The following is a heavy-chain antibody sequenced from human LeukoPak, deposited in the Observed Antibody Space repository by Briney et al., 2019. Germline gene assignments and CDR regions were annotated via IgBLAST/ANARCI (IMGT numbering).Heavy chain of an antibody. CDR3: ARDGVANTAMDYYYYFYLDI. J-gene: IGHJ6*03. CDR2: INWNGGST. Sequence: GGSLRLSCAASGFRFDDYSMTWVRQAPGKGLEWVSSINWNGGSTAYADSAKGRFTISRDNAKNSLYLQMNSLRPEDTALYFCARDGVANTAMDYYYYFYLDIRGKGTTVTVSS. CDR1: GFRFDDYS. D-gene: IGHD5-18*01. V-gene: IGHV3-20*04.